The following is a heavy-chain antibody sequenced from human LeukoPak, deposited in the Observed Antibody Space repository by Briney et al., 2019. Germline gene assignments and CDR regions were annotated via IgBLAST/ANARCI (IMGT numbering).Heavy chain of an antibody. CDR3: ARLTKRNDPFAI. Sequence: SETLSLTCSVSGDSINNYYWSWIRQPPGRGLERIGYIYYSGSTNYNPSLKSRLTISVDTSKNQFSLKLSSVTAADTAVYYCARLTKRNDPFAIWGQGTMDPVSS. CDR2: IYYSGST. CDR1: GDSINNYY. V-gene: IGHV4-59*01. D-gene: IGHD1-14*01. J-gene: IGHJ3*02.